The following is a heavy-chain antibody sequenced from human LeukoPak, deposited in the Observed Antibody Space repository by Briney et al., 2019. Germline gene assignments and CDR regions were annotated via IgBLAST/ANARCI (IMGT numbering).Heavy chain of an antibody. CDR1: GGTFSSYA. V-gene: IGHV1-69*13. CDR3: ARDRIAARPTGPGRGMDV. J-gene: IGHJ6*02. Sequence: GASVTVSCTASGGTFSSYAISWVRQAPGQGLEWMGGIIPIFGTANYAQKFQGRVTITADESTSTAYMELSSLRSEDTAVYYCARDRIAARPTGPGRGMDVWGQGTTVTVSS. CDR2: IIPIFGTA. D-gene: IGHD6-6*01.